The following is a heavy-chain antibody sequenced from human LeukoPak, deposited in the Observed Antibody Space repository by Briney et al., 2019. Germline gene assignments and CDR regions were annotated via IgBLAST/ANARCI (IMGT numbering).Heavy chain of an antibody. D-gene: IGHD1-26*01. CDR2: IKQDGSEK. V-gene: IGHV3-7*01. Sequence: GGSLRLSCAASGFTFSSYWMSWVRQAPGKGLEWVANIKQDGSEKYYVDSVKGRFTISRDNVENSLSLQMNSLRAEDTAVYYCARIEYSGPRDFDYWGQGTLVTVSS. CDR1: GFTFSSYW. J-gene: IGHJ4*02. CDR3: ARIEYSGPRDFDY.